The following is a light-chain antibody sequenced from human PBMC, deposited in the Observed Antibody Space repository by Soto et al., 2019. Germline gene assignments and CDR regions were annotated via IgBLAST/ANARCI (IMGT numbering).Light chain of an antibody. J-gene: IGKJ2*03. Sequence: EIQMTQSPSSLSASVGDRVTITCQASQDISNYLNWYQHKPGKAPKLLIYDASNLETGVPSRFSGSGSGTDFTFTISSLQPEDIATYYCQQYGNLPYSFGQGTKLEIK. V-gene: IGKV1-33*01. CDR1: QDISNY. CDR2: DAS. CDR3: QQYGNLPYS.